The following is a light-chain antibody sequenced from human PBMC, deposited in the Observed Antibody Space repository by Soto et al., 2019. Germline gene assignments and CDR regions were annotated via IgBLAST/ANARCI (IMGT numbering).Light chain of an antibody. CDR3: SSYTSTVTHNYV. J-gene: IGLJ1*01. Sequence: QSALTQPASVSGSPGQSITISCTGTSSDVGGYDYVSWYQQLPGKDPKLMIYDVSNRPSGVSNRFSGSKSGNTASLTISGLQAEDEADYYCSSYTSTVTHNYVFGTGTKLTVL. CDR1: SSDVGGYDY. V-gene: IGLV2-14*03. CDR2: DVS.